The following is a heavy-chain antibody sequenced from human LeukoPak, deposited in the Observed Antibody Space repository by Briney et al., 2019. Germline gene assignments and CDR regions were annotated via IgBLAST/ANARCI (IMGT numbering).Heavy chain of an antibody. D-gene: IGHD2-2*01. CDR3: AKDHCSSTSCFLWDY. J-gene: IGHJ4*02. CDR2: ISSTGGTI. CDR1: GFTFNL. Sequence: GGSLRLSCAASGFTFNLMNWVRQAPGKGLEWVSFISSTGGTIYYADSVKGRFTVSRDNGKNSLLLQMNSLRAEDTAVYYCAKDHCSSTSCFLWDYWGQGTLVTVSS. V-gene: IGHV3-48*01.